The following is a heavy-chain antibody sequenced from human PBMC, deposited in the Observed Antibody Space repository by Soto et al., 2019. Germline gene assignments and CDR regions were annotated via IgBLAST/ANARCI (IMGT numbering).Heavy chain of an antibody. J-gene: IGHJ6*02. CDR3: ARGHMSPPPVVTHFYGMDV. D-gene: IGHD2-21*01. V-gene: IGHV4-59*11. Sequence: SETLSLTCTVSGGSISGIHHWSWIRQSPGKGLECIAYIYYTGNIDYNPSVKSRVSMSVDKAKNEFSLKMTSVTAADTAVYYCARGHMSPPPVVTHFYGMDVWRPGTTVPASS. CDR2: IYYTGNI. CDR1: GGSISGIH.